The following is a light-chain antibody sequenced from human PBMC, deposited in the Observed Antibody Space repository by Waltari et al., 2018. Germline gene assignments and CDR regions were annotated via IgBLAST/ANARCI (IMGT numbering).Light chain of an antibody. CDR1: QSLLDSEDGNTY. V-gene: IGKV2-40*01. J-gene: IGKJ2*03. CDR3: MQGIEYPYS. Sequence: DIVMTQTPLSLPVTPGEPASISCRSSQSLLDSEDGNTYLEWYLQKPGQSPQPLIDEVSNRASGGPDRFSGSGSDTDFTLKISRVEAGDVGVYYCMQGIEYPYSFGQGTKVEIK. CDR2: EVS.